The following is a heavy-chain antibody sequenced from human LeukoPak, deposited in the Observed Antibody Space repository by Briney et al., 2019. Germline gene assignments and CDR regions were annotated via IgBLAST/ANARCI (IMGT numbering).Heavy chain of an antibody. Sequence: GGSLRLSCAASGLTFNNYWMNWVRQAPGKGLEWVANISPDGREKKYVDSLKGRFTISRDNAKNSVFLQMNSLTAEDTAAYFCARPTDEFRLDLWGQGTLVTVSS. D-gene: IGHD4-11*01. CDR3: ARPTDEFRLDL. CDR1: GLTFNNYW. J-gene: IGHJ5*02. V-gene: IGHV3-7*01. CDR2: ISPDGREK.